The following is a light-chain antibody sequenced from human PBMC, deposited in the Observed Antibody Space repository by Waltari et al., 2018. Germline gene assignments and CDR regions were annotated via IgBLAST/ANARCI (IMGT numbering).Light chain of an antibody. CDR3: AAWDDSLNGPV. Sequence: QAVLTQPPSSSGTPGRRLTIPCSGSSSNIGRNTVDCYQNHPGTATNLLISSTNQRPSWVPDRCCGPKSGTSASLAISGLQSEDEADYYWAAWDDSLNGPVFGGGTKLTVL. V-gene: IGLV1-44*01. CDR1: SSNIGRNT. J-gene: IGLJ2*01. CDR2: STN.